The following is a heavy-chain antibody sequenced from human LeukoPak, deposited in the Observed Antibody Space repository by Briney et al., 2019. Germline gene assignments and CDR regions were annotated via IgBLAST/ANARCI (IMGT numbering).Heavy chain of an antibody. D-gene: IGHD6-13*01. V-gene: IGHV3-33*01. Sequence: QPGRSLRLSCAASGFTFSSYGMHWVRQAPGKGLEWVAVVWYDGSNKYYADSVKGRFTISRGNSKNTLYLQMNSLRAEETAVYYCARDLSPGIAAGLFDYWGQGTLVTVSS. J-gene: IGHJ4*02. CDR1: GFTFSSYG. CDR3: ARDLSPGIAAGLFDY. CDR2: VWYDGSNK.